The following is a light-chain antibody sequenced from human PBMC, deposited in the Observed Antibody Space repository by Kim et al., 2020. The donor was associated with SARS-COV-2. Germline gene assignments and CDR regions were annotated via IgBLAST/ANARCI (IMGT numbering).Light chain of an antibody. CDR1: QDIGNS. J-gene: IGKJ4*01. Sequence: ETVLTQSPAILSVSPGERATLSCRASQDIGNSLAWYQQRPGQSPRLLIYDASYRATGIPARFSGSGFGTDFTLTISSLAPEDFALYYCQQVRNLFLTVGGGTKVDIK. V-gene: IGKV3-11*01. CDR3: QQVRNLFLT. CDR2: DAS.